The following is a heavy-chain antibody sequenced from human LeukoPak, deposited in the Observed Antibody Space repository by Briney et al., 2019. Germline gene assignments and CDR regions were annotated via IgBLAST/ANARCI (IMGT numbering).Heavy chain of an antibody. J-gene: IGHJ4*02. Sequence: SVKVSCKASGGTFSSYAISWVRQAPGQGLEWMGRIIPILGIANYAQKFQGRVTITADKSTSTAYMELSSLRSEDTAVYYCARDPDNWNNPGYWGQGTLVTVSS. D-gene: IGHD1/OR15-1a*01. CDR1: GGTFSSYA. CDR2: IIPILGIA. CDR3: ARDPDNWNNPGY. V-gene: IGHV1-69*04.